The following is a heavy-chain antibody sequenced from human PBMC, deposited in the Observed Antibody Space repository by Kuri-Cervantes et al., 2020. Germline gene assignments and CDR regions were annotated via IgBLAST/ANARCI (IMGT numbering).Heavy chain of an antibody. CDR3: AGGEYYFDY. Sequence: ASVKVSCKASGYTFTSYDINWVRQAPGQGLEWMGWINPNSGGTNYAQKFQGRVTMTRDTSISTAYMELSSLRSEDTAVYYCAGGEYYFDYWGQGTLVTVSS. CDR2: INPNSGGT. CDR1: GYTFTSYD. J-gene: IGHJ4*02. V-gene: IGHV1-2*02.